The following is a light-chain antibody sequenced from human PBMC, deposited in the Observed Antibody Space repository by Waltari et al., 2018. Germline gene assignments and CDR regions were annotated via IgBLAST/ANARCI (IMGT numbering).Light chain of an antibody. CDR3: QQYGSSSWT. CDR2: GAS. J-gene: IGKJ1*01. Sequence: DIVLTQSPGTLSLSPGERATLSCRASQSVSSSSLAWYQQKPGQAPRLLIYGASSRATGIPDRFSGSGSGTDFTLTISRLEPEDFAVYYCQQYGSSSWTFGQGTNVEIK. V-gene: IGKV3-20*01. CDR1: QSVSSSS.